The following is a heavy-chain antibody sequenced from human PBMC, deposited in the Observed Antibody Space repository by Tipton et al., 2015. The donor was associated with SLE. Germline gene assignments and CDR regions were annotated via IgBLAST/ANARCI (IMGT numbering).Heavy chain of an antibody. CDR1: GGSITTVGYH. Sequence: TLSLTCTVSGGSITTVGYHWSWNRQHPGKGLEWIGYIYDSKSTYYNPSLKSRLTMSADTSKNQISLKLSSVSAADTAVYYCVRGPKDVWGQGTTVTVSS. J-gene: IGHJ6*02. CDR3: VRGPKDV. CDR2: IYDSKST. V-gene: IGHV4-31*03.